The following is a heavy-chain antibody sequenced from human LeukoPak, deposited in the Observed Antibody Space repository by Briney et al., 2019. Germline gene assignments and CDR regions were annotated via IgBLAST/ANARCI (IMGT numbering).Heavy chain of an antibody. J-gene: IGHJ6*03. CDR2: ITWNSGSI. Sequence: GRSLRLSCAASGFTSDDYAMRWVRQAPGKGLEWVSGITWNSGSIGYADSVKGRFTISRDNAKNSLYLQMNGLRVEDTAVYFCAKVMPPGRIRFYSYYMDVWGKGTTVTVS. CDR3: AKVMPPGRIRFYSYYMDV. V-gene: IGHV3-9*02. D-gene: IGHD2-15*01. CDR1: GFTSDDYA.